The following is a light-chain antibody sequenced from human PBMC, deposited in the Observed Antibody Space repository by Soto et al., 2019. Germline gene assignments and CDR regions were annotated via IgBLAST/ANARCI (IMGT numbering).Light chain of an antibody. J-gene: IGKJ3*01. CDR2: AAS. Sequence: DIQMTQSPSSLSASVGDRVTITCRASQSVSNYLNWYQKKPGEAPKLLIYAASTLQSGVPSRISASGSVTDFALTISSLQPEDFATYYCQQTLRPPLTFGPGTKVDIK. V-gene: IGKV1-39*01. CDR1: QSVSNY. CDR3: QQTLRPPLT.